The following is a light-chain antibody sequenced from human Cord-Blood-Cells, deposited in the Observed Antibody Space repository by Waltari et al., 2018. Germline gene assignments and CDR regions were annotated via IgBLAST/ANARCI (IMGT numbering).Light chain of an antibody. J-gene: IGKJ1*01. V-gene: IGKV3-15*01. CDR2: AAS. CDR1: QSVSSN. CDR3: QQSYSTLWT. Sequence: EIVMTQSPATLSVSPGERATLSCRASQSVSSNLAWYQQKPGQAPRLLIYAASSLQSGVPSRFSGSGSGTDFTLTISSLQPEDFATYYCQQSYSTLWTFGQGTKVEIK.